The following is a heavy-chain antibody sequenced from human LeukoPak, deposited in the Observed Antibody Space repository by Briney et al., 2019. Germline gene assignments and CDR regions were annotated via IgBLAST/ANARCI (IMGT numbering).Heavy chain of an antibody. CDR2: ISAYNGNT. CDR1: GYTFTSYG. J-gene: IGHJ6*03. V-gene: IGHV1-18*01. D-gene: IGHD3-22*01. Sequence: ASVKVSCKASGYTFTSYGISWVRQAPGQGLEWMGWISAYNGNTNYAQKFQGRVTMTEDTSTDTAYMELSSLRSEDTAVYYCATGYYYDSSGYKYMDVWGKGTTVTVSS. CDR3: ATGYYYDSSGYKYMDV.